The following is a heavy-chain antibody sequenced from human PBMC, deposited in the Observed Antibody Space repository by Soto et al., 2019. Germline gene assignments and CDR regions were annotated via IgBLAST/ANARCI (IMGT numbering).Heavy chain of an antibody. Sequence: QVQLQESGPGLVKPSETLSLTCIVSGDSMSTNYWHWIRQPPGKALEWIGYVYYNGDTNYNPSLTSRVTISVDTSMNPLSLRLSSVTAADTAVYYCARGGTTMVKYYFDYWGQGALVTVSS. CDR2: VYYNGDT. CDR1: GDSMSTNY. CDR3: ARGGTTMVKYYFDY. V-gene: IGHV4-59*01. J-gene: IGHJ4*02. D-gene: IGHD5-18*01.